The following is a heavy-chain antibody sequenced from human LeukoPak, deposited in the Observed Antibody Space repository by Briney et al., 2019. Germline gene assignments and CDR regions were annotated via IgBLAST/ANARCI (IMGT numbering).Heavy chain of an antibody. CDR2: ISGSGGST. J-gene: IGHJ4*02. D-gene: IGHD4-17*01. CDR3: AKDRGNSYGDYQGGDY. CDR1: GFTFDDYA. V-gene: IGHV3-23*01. Sequence: GGSLRLSCAASGFTFDDYAMQWVRQAPGKGLEWVSAISGSGGSTYYADSVKGRFTISRDNSKNTLYLQMNSLRAEDTAVYYCAKDRGNSYGDYQGGDYWGQGTLVTVSS.